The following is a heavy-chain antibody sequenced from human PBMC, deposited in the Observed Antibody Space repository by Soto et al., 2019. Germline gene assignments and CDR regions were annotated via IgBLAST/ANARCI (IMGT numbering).Heavy chain of an antibody. CDR1: GNTFTNYD. J-gene: IGHJ5*02. Sequence: QVQLVQSGAEVKKPGASVKVSCKASGNTFTNYDINWVRQATGQGLEYLGWMNPNSGDTAYVQKFQGRVTMTWDTSKTTAYMERRSLRSEDTDVYFCARGVKYGAYSRWFDPWGQGTLVTVSS. CDR2: MNPNSGDT. D-gene: IGHD4-17*01. V-gene: IGHV1-8*01. CDR3: ARGVKYGAYSRWFDP.